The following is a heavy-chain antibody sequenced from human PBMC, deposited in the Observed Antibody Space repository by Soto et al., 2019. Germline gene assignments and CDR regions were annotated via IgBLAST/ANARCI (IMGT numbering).Heavy chain of an antibody. CDR1: GFSFSNSA. V-gene: IGHV3-23*01. D-gene: IGHD3-9*01. CDR2: ISGCGDIT. J-gene: IGHJ4*02. CDR3: AKVPQWVLRYHDWFFDY. Sequence: EVQLLESGGGLVQPGGSLRLSCAVSGFSFSNSAMTWVRQAPGKGLEWVSGISGCGDITYNTESVKGRFAISRDTSKNVVYLQMRSLRAEDTAVYYCAKVPQWVLRYHDWFFDYWGQGTLVTVSS.